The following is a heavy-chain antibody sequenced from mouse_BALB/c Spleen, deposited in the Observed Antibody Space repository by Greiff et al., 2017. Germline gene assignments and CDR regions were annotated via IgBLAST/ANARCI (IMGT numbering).Heavy chain of an antibody. V-gene: IGHV2-9*02. CDR3: ARDRDYGSLYYFDY. CDR2: IWAGGST. Sequence: VQLQQSGPGLVAPSQSLSITCTVSGFSLTSYGVHWVRQPPGKGLEWLGVIWAGGSTNYNSALMSRLSISKDNSKSQVFLKMNSLQTDDTAMYYCARDRDYGSLYYFDYWGQGTTLTVSS. CDR1: GFSLTSYG. D-gene: IGHD1-1*01. J-gene: IGHJ2*01.